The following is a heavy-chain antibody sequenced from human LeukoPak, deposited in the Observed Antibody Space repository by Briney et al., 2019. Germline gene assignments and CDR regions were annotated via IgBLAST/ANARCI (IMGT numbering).Heavy chain of an antibody. V-gene: IGHV4-30-4*07. CDR1: GGSISSGGYS. Sequence: PSETLSLTCAVSGGSISSGGYSWSWIRQPPGKGLEWIGYIYYSGSTYYNPSLKSRVTISVDTSKNQFSLKLSSVTAADTAVYYCARAVHSGCFDYWGQGTLVTASS. CDR3: ARAVHSGCFDY. D-gene: IGHD5-12*01. J-gene: IGHJ4*02. CDR2: IYYSGST.